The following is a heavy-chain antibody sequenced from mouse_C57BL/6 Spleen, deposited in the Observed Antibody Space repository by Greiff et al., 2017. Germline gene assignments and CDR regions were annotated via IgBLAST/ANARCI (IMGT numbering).Heavy chain of an antibody. CDR1: GFSFNTYA. CDR2: IRSKSNNYAT. V-gene: IGHV10-1*01. CDR3: VRRGRGEYDDFDY. D-gene: IGHD2-4*01. Sequence: GGGLVQPKGSLKLSCAASGFSFNTYAMNWVRQAPGKGLEWVARIRSKSNNYATYYADSVKDRFTISRDDSESMLYLQMNNLKTEDTAMYYCVRRGRGEYDDFDYWGQGTTLTVSS. J-gene: IGHJ2*01.